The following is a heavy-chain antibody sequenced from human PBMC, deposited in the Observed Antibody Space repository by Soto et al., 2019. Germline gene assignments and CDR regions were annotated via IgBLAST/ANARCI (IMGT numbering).Heavy chain of an antibody. J-gene: IGHJ4*02. CDR2: IIPIFGTA. CDR3: ARDTEPYDYVWGSYRPQGYFDY. Sequence: SVKVSCKASGGTFSSYVISWVRQAPGQGLEWMGGIIPIFGTANYAQKFQGRVTITADESTSTAYMELSSLRSEDTAVYYCARDTEPYDYVWGSYRPQGYFDYWGQGTLVTVS. D-gene: IGHD3-16*02. CDR1: GGTFSSYV. V-gene: IGHV1-69*13.